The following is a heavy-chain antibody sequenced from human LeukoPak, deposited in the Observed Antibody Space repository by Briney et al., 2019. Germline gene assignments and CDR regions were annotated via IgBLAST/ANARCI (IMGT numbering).Heavy chain of an antibody. CDR2: IYISGST. V-gene: IGHV4-4*07. CDR1: GDSINKYY. D-gene: IGHD3-10*01. Sequence: SETLSLTCTVSGDSINKYYWSWIRQSAGKRLEWIGRIYISGSTDYNPSLKNRVTISVDTSKNQFSLKLSSVTAADTAVYYCARAGGYGSGNSAWGQGTLVTVSS. J-gene: IGHJ5*02. CDR3: ARAGGYGSGNSA.